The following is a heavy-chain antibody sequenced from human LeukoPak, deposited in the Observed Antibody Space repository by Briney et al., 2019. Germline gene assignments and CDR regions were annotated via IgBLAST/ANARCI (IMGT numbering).Heavy chain of an antibody. J-gene: IGHJ6*02. V-gene: IGHV4-59*01. Sequence: PSETLSLTCTVSGDSISSYYWSWIRQPPGKGLEWIGFIYNSGSTNYNPALKSRVTISADTSKNQFSLKLSSVTAADTAVYYCARVVYSHYWPEGMDVWGQGTTVTVSS. D-gene: IGHD4-11*01. CDR1: GDSISSYY. CDR2: IYNSGST. CDR3: ARVVYSHYWPEGMDV.